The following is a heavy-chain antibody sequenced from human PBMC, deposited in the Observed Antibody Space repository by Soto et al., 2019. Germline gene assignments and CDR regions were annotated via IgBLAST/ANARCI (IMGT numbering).Heavy chain of an antibody. Sequence: QVQLQESGPGLVKPSETLSPTCTVSGGSVGSGRHYWSWIRQPPGKVPAWIGYIHDSGTTNYVSILKSRVSISADPARHQFFLKVYSVTAADTAVYYCGLGWDAGYWGQGTLVTVSS. J-gene: IGHJ4*02. CDR2: IHDSGTT. D-gene: IGHD6-19*01. V-gene: IGHV4-61*01. CDR3: GLGWDAGY. CDR1: GGSVGSGRHY.